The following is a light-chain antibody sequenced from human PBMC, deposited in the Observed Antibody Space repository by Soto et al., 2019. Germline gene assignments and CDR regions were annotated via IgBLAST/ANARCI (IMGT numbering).Light chain of an antibody. CDR1: SSDAGSYDL. CDR3: CSYSGRSPYV. V-gene: IGLV2-23*02. Sequence: QSALTQPASVSGSPGQSITISCTGTSSDAGSYDLISWYQQHPGRAPKLMIYEVSGWPSGVSNRFFGSKSGNTASLTISGLQAEDEADYYCCSYSGRSPYVFGPGTKVTV. J-gene: IGLJ1*01. CDR2: EVS.